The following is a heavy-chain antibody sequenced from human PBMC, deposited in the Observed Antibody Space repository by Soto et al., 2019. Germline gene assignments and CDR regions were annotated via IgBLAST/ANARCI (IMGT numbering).Heavy chain of an antibody. J-gene: IGHJ6*02. CDR1: GGSISSYY. CDR2: IYYSGST. CDR3: ASDGRRAYSSSWYDYYYGMDV. D-gene: IGHD6-13*01. Sequence: SETLSLTCTVSGGSISSYYWSWIRQPPGKGLEWIGYIYYSGSTNYNPSLKSRVTISVDTSKNQFSLKLSSVTAADTAVYYCASDGRRAYSSSWYDYYYGMDVWGQGTTVTVSS. V-gene: IGHV4-59*01.